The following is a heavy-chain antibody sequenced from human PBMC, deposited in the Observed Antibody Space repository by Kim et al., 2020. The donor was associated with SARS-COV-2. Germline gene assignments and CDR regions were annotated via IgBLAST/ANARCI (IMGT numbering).Heavy chain of an antibody. CDR2: IYHSGST. J-gene: IGHJ4*02. CDR3: ARRLAGKGIAVAGTRVQTFHHDY. Sequence: SETLSLTCAVSGGSISSSNWWSWVRQPPGKGLEWIGEIYHSGSTNYNPSLKSRVTISVDKSKNQFSLKLSSVTAADTAVYYCARRLAGKGIAVAGTRVQTFHHDYWGQGTLVTVSS. D-gene: IGHD6-19*01. CDR1: GGSISSSNW. V-gene: IGHV4-4*02.